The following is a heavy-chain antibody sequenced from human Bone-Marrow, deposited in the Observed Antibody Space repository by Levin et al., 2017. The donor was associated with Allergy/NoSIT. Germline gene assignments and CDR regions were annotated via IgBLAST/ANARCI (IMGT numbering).Heavy chain of an antibody. Sequence: SCAASGFNFNNYAMSWVRQAPGKGLEWVSAFSGSGDTTYYADSVKGRFSISRDNSKNTLYLQMNSLRAEDTALYYCAKVYDSSGYYYVHAFDIWGQGTMVTVSS. CDR2: FSGSGDTT. CDR3: AKVYDSSGYYYVHAFDI. CDR1: GFNFNNYA. D-gene: IGHD3-22*01. V-gene: IGHV3-23*01. J-gene: IGHJ3*02.